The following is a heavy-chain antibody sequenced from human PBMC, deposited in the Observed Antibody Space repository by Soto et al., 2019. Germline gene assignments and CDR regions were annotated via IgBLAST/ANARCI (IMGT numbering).Heavy chain of an antibody. Sequence: QPGGSLRLSCAASGFTFSSYWMSWVRQAPGKGLEWVANIKQDGSEKYYVDSVKGRFTISRDNAKNSLYLQMNSLRAEDTAVYYCARDQVPRFAVRGLNPRGGNSFDYWGQGTLVTVSS. J-gene: IGHJ4*02. V-gene: IGHV3-7*03. CDR3: ARDQVPRFAVRGLNPRGGNSFDY. CDR2: IKQDGSEK. CDR1: GFTFSSYW. D-gene: IGHD1-26*01.